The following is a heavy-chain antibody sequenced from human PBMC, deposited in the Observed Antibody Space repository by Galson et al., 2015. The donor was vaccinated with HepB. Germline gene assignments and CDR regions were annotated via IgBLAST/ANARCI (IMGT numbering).Heavy chain of an antibody. D-gene: IGHD2-2*01. CDR1: GFTFSSYS. CDR3: ASRYCSSTSCLSGGGY. V-gene: IGHV3-21*01. Sequence: SLRLSCAASGFTFSSYSMNWVRQAPGKGLEWVSSISSSSSCIYYADSVKGRFTISRDNAKNSLYLQMNSLRAEDTAVYYCASRYCSSTSCLSGGGYWGQGTLVTVSS. J-gene: IGHJ4*02. CDR2: ISSSSSCI.